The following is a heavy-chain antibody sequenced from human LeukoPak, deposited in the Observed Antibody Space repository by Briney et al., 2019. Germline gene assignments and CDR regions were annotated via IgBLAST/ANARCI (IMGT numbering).Heavy chain of an antibody. CDR3: AKPLVRQQLFGMDV. CDR1: GFTFDDYA. CDR2: ISGNGGST. D-gene: IGHD6-13*01. Sequence: PGGSLRLSCAASGFTFDDYAMHWVRQAPGKGLEWVSLISGNGGSTYHADSVKGRFTISRDNSKNSLYLQMNSLRTEDTALYYCAKPLVRQQLFGMDVWGQGTTVTVSS. V-gene: IGHV3-43*02. J-gene: IGHJ6*02.